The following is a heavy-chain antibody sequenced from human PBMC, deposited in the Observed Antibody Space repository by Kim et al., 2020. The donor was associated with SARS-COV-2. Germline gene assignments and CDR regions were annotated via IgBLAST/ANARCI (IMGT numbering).Heavy chain of an antibody. J-gene: IGHJ4*02. D-gene: IGHD3-3*01. CDR3: APAGDYDPTFDY. CDR2: ISGSGGST. CDR1: GFTFSSYA. Sequence: GGSLRLSCAASGFTFSSYAMSWVRQAPGKGLEWVSAISGSGGSTYYADSVKGRFTISRDNSKNTLYLQMNSLRAEDTAVYYCAPAGDYDPTFDYWGQGTLVTVSS. V-gene: IGHV3-23*01.